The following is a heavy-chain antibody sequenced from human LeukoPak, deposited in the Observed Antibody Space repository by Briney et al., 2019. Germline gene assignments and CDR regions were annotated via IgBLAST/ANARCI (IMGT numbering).Heavy chain of an antibody. D-gene: IGHD3-3*01. J-gene: IGHJ6*02. CDR1: GFTSSSYG. CDR2: ISYDGSNK. CDR3: AKDLRWYYDFWSGYYTNYYYGMDV. Sequence: PGGSLRLSCAASGFTSSSYGMHWVRQAPGKGLEWVAVISYDGSNKYYADSVKGRFTISRDNSKNTLYLQMNSLRAEDTAVYYCAKDLRWYYDFWSGYYTNYYYGMDVWGQGTTVTVSS. V-gene: IGHV3-30*18.